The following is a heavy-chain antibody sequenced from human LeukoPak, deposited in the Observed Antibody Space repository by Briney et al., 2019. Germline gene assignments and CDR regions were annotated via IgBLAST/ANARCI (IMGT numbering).Heavy chain of an antibody. CDR3: ARKTRNLREAIDY. CDR2: INHSGST. J-gene: IGHJ4*02. CDR1: GGSFSGYY. D-gene: IGHD5/OR15-5a*01. Sequence: SETLSLTCAVYGGSFSGYYWSWIRQPPEKGLEWIGEINHSGSTNYNPSLKSRVTISVDTSKNQFSLKLSSVTAADTAVYYCARKTRNLREAIDYWGQGTLVTVSS. V-gene: IGHV4-34*01.